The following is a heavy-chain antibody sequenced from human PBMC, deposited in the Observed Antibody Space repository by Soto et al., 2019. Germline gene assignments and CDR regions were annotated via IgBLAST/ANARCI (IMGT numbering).Heavy chain of an antibody. D-gene: IGHD6-13*01. CDR2: ISGSGGST. Sequence: EVQLLESGGGLVQPGGSLRLSCAASGFTFSSYAMSWVRQAPGKGLEWVSAISGSGGSTYYADSVKGRFTISRDNSKNTLYLQMNSLRAEDTAVYYCAKYPSDRQQPRYYFDYWGQGTLVTVSS. CDR1: GFTFSSYA. CDR3: AKYPSDRQQPRYYFDY. V-gene: IGHV3-23*01. J-gene: IGHJ4*02.